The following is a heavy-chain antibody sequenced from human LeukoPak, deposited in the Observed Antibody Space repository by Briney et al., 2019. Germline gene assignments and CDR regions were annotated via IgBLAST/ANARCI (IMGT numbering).Heavy chain of an antibody. J-gene: IGHJ4*02. Sequence: GASVKVSCKASGYTFTSYDINWVRQAPGQGLEWMGWMNPNSGNTGYAQKFQGRVTMTRNTSISTAYMELSSLRSEDTAVYYCARDSLSYDSSGYHNWGQGTLVTVSS. CDR3: ARDSLSYDSSGYHN. CDR2: MNPNSGNT. CDR1: GYTFTSYD. D-gene: IGHD3-22*01. V-gene: IGHV1-8*01.